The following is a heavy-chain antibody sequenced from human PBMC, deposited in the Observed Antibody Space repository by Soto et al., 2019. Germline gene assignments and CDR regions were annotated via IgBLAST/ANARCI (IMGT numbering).Heavy chain of an antibody. V-gene: IGHV1-3*01. CDR3: AKGYCSGGSCNGKYYYYYYGMDV. CDR1: GYTFTSYA. Sequence: ASVKVSCKASGYTFTSYAMYWVRQAPGQRLEWMGWINAGNGNTKYSQKFQGRVTITRDTSASTAYMELSSLRSEDTAVYYCAKGYCSGGSCNGKYYYYYYGMDVWGQGTTVTVSS. J-gene: IGHJ6*02. D-gene: IGHD2-15*01. CDR2: INAGNGNT.